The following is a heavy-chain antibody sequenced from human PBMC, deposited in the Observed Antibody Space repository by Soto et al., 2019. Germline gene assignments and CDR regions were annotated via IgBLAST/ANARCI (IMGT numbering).Heavy chain of an antibody. CDR2: INPNSGGT. CDR3: ARLGLAAAGGFDP. CDR1: GYTFTGYY. D-gene: IGHD6-13*01. J-gene: IGHJ5*02. V-gene: IGHV1-2*04. Sequence: GASVKVSCKASGYTFTGYYMHWVRQAPGQGLEWMGWINPNSGGTNYAQKFQGWVTMTRDTSISTAYMELSRLRSDDTAVYYCARLGLAAAGGFDPWGQGTLVTVSS.